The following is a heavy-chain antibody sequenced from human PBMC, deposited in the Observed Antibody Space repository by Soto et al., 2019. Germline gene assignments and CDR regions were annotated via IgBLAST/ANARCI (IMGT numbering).Heavy chain of an antibody. CDR1: GDSISRSYW. CDR3: TSKFGQFLADAFDI. CDR2: IYHSGST. V-gene: IGHV4-4*02. J-gene: IGHJ3*02. Sequence: QVQLQESGPGLVKPSGTLSLTCAVSGDSISRSYWWSWVRQFPGKGLEWIGEIYHSGSTIYNPSLQSRVTLSVDKSKNEFSLKMSSVTAADTAVYYCTSKFGQFLADAFDIWGQGTMVTVSS. D-gene: IGHD3-16*01.